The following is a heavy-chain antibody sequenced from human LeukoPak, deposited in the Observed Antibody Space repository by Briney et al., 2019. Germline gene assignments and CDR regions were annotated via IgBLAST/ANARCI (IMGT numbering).Heavy chain of an antibody. D-gene: IGHD4-17*01. CDR2: IYPRDGST. V-gene: IGHV1-46*01. CDR1: GYTFTSNY. CDR3: ARGLLINGDYPKWAFDY. J-gene: IGHJ4*02. Sequence: ASVKVSCKASGYTFTSNYIHWVRQAPGQGLEWMGMIYPRDGSTSYAQKFQGRVTVTRDTSTSTVHMELSGLRSEDTAVYYCARGLLINGDYPKWAFDYWGQGTLVTVSS.